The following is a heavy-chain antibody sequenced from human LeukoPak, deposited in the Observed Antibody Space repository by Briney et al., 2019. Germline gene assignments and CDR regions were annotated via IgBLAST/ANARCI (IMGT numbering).Heavy chain of an antibody. V-gene: IGHV4-59*01. Sequence: SETLSLTCTVSGGSISGYYWSWIRQPPGKGLEWIGYIYYSGSTNYNPSLKSRVTISVDTSKDQFSLKLSSVTAADTAVYYCARTRYCISTSCYFDYWGQGTLVTASS. CDR2: IYYSGST. CDR3: ARTRYCISTSCYFDY. CDR1: GGSISGYY. J-gene: IGHJ4*02. D-gene: IGHD2-2*01.